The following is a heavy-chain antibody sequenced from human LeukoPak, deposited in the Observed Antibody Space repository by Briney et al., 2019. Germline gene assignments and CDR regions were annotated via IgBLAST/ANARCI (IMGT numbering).Heavy chain of an antibody. CDR3: ARGEDLGYFDAFDI. J-gene: IGHJ3*02. CDR1: GGSISSYY. D-gene: IGHD3-22*01. V-gene: IGHV4-59*01. CDR2: IYYSGST. Sequence: SESLSLTCTVSGGSISSYYWSWIRQPPGKGLEWIGYIYYSGSTNYNPSLKSRVTISVDTSKNQSSLKLSSVTAADTAVYYCARGEDLGYFDAFDIWGQGTMVTVSS.